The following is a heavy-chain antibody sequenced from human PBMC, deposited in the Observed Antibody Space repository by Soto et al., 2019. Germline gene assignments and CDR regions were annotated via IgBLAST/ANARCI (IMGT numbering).Heavy chain of an antibody. CDR1: GFTFSNYL. CDR3: ARGCSGGSCYSIWFDY. J-gene: IGHJ4*02. D-gene: IGHD2-15*01. CDR2: IKQDGSDK. Sequence: PGGSLRLSCAASGFTFSNYLMTWVRQAPGKGLEWVANIKQDGSDKYYVDSVKGRFTISRDNAKNSLYLQMNSLRAEDTAVYYCARGCSGGSCYSIWFDYWGQGTQVTVSS. V-gene: IGHV3-7*03.